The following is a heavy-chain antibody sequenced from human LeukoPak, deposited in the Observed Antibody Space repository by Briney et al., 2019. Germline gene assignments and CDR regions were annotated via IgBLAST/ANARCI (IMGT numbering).Heavy chain of an antibody. CDR1: GFTFSNYA. V-gene: IGHV3-23*01. CDR2: ISGSGDNT. CDR3: ARDSNPGDSSGYYDAFDI. Sequence: GGSLRLSCEPSGFTFSNYAMSWVRQAPGRGLEWVSAISGSGDNTYYIDSVKGRFTISRDNSKNTFYLQMSSLRAEDTAVYYCARDSNPGDSSGYYDAFDIWGQGTKVTVSS. D-gene: IGHD3-22*01. J-gene: IGHJ3*02.